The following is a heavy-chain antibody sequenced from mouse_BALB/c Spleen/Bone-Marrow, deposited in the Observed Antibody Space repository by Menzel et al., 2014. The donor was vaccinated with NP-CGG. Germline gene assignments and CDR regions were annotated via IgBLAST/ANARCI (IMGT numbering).Heavy chain of an antibody. J-gene: IGHJ2*01. CDR2: IRNKANGYTT. D-gene: IGHD2-2*01. Sequence: EVQGVESGGGLVQPGGSLRLSCATSGFTFTDYYMSWVRPPPGKALEWLGFIRNKANGYTTEYSASVKGRFTISGDNSQSILYLQMNTLRAEDSATYYCARYGYDYFDYWGQGTTLTVSS. CDR3: ARYGYDYFDY. CDR1: GFTFTDYY. V-gene: IGHV7-3*02.